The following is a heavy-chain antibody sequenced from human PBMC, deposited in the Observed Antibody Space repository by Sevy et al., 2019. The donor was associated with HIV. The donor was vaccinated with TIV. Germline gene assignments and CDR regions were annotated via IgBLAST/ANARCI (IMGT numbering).Heavy chain of an antibody. CDR3: ATVLGAGAAGAFEI. CDR1: GFSFKNVW. D-gene: IGHD1-26*01. Sequence: GGSLRLSCAGSGFSFKNVWMTWVRQTPGKGLEWVGHAKRKSDGGSIDYGSPGNGRFTISRDDSKDMLYLQMSSLKTEDTGVYYCATVLGAGAAGAFEIWGQGTMVTVSS. V-gene: IGHV3-15*01. J-gene: IGHJ3*02. CDR2: AKRKSDGGSI.